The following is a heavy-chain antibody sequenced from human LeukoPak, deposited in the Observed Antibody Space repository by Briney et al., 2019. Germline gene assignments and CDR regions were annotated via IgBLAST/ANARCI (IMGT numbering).Heavy chain of an antibody. CDR3: AGDTVSDAFDI. D-gene: IGHD4-17*01. J-gene: IGHJ3*02. V-gene: IGHV1-18*01. CDR1: GGTFTSDV. Sequence: ASVKVAYKASGGTFTSDVICWQRLAIGQTLDWMGWISAYNGNTNYAQKLQGRVTMTTDTSTSTAYMELRSLRSDDTAVYYCAGDTVSDAFDIRGQGTMVTVSS. CDR2: ISAYNGNT.